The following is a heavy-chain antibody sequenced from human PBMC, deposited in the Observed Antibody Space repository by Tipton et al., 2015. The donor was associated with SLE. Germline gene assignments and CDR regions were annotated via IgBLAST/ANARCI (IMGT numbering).Heavy chain of an antibody. CDR3: AKADSSGYSFDY. V-gene: IGHV3-48*01. CDR2: ISSSSSTI. Sequence: SLRLSCAASGFTFSSYSMNWVRQAPGKGLEWVSYISSSSSTIYYADSVKGRFTISRDNSKNTLYLQMNSLRAEDTAVYYCAKADSSGYSFDYWGQGTLVTVSS. D-gene: IGHD3-22*01. CDR1: GFTFSSYS. J-gene: IGHJ4*02.